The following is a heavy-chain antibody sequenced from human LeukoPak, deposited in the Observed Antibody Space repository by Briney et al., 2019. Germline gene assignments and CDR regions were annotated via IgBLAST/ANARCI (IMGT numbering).Heavy chain of an antibody. D-gene: IGHD1-26*01. CDR2: MNPNSGNT. V-gene: IGHV1-8*03. CDR1: GYTFTSYD. CDR3: ARRPNKVGAPFDY. Sequence: ASVKVSCKASGYTFTSYDINWVRQATGQGLEWMGWMNPNSGNTGYAQKFQGRVTITRNTSISTAYMELSSLRSEDTAVYYCARRPNKVGAPFDYWGQGTLVTVSS. J-gene: IGHJ4*02.